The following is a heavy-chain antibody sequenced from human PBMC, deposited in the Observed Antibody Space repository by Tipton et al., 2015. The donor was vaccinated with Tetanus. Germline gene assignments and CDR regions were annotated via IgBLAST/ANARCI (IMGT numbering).Heavy chain of an antibody. J-gene: IGHJ4*02. CDR1: GGSMSSYY. V-gene: IGHV4-59*08. CDR2: VYYSGTT. Sequence: TLSLTCTVSGGSMSSYYWSWIRQPPGKELEWIGYVYYSGTTNYNPSLKSRVTMSVDTSKNQFSLRLRSVTAADTAVFYCAGPYYYDSASYPLYWGQGTLVTVSS. CDR3: AGPYYYDSASYPLY. D-gene: IGHD3-10*01.